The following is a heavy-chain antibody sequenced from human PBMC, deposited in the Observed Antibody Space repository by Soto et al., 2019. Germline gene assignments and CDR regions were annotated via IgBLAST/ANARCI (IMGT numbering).Heavy chain of an antibody. CDR2: IDPSDSYT. CDR3: ARLQRCSSTSCPSPFDY. V-gene: IGHV5-10-1*01. D-gene: IGHD2-2*01. CDR1: GYSFTSYW. J-gene: IGHJ4*02. Sequence: GESLKISCKGSGYSFTSYWISWVRQMPGKGLEWMGRIDPSDSYTNYSPSFQGHVTISADKSISTAYLQWSSLKASDTAMYYCARLQRCSSTSCPSPFDYWGQGTLVTVSS.